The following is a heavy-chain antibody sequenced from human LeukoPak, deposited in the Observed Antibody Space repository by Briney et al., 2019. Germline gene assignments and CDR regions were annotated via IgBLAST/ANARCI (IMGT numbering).Heavy chain of an antibody. CDR3: ARDGYDSSGYWVPFDY. D-gene: IGHD3-22*01. CDR1: GFTFSSYW. Sequence: GGSLRLSCAASGFTFSSYWMHWVRQAPGKGLVWVSRINSDGSSTSYADSVKGRFTISRDNAKNTLYLQMNSLRAEDTAVYYCARDGYDSSGYWVPFDYWGQGTLVTVSS. J-gene: IGHJ4*02. CDR2: INSDGSST. V-gene: IGHV3-74*01.